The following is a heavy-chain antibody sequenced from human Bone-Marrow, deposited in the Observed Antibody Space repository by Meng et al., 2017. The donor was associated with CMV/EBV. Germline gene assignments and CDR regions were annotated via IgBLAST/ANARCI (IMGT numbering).Heavy chain of an antibody. D-gene: IGHD5-12*01. CDR1: GGSISSTSYY. Sequence: ETLSLTCPVSGGSISSTSYYWGWIRQPPGKALEWLAHIFSNDEKSYSTSLKSRLTISKDTSKSQVVLTMTNMDPVDTATYYCARIGAEWLRSLDYWGQGTLVTVSS. J-gene: IGHJ4*02. V-gene: IGHV2-26*01. CDR2: IFSNDEK. CDR3: ARIGAEWLRSLDY.